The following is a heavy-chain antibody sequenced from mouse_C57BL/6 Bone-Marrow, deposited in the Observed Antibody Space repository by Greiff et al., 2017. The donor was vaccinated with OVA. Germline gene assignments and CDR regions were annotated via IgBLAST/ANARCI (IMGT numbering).Heavy chain of an antibody. D-gene: IGHD2-3*01. CDR3: ARGWGLLLRWLAY. V-gene: IGHV2-2*01. CDR1: GFSLTSYG. CDR2: IWSGGST. J-gene: IGHJ3*01. Sequence: QVQLQQSGPGLVQPSQSLSITCTVSGFSLTSYGVHWVRQSPGKGLEWLGVIWSGGSTDYNAAFISRLSISKDNYKSQVLFKMNSLQADDTAMYYWARGWGLLLRWLAYWGQGTLVTVSA.